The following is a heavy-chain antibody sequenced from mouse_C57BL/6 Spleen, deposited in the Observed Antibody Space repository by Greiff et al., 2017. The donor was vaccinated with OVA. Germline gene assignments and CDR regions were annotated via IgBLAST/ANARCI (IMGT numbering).Heavy chain of an antibody. J-gene: IGHJ2*01. V-gene: IGHV3-6*01. CDR2: ISYDGSN. Sequence: EVKLQESGPGLVKPSQSLSLTCSVTGYSITSGYYWNWIRQFPGNKLEWMGYISYDGSNNYNPSLKNRISITRDTSKNQFFLKLNSVTTEDTATYYCARGHYYGSSPFDYWGQGTTLTVSS. D-gene: IGHD1-1*01. CDR3: ARGHYYGSSPFDY. CDR1: GYSITSGYY.